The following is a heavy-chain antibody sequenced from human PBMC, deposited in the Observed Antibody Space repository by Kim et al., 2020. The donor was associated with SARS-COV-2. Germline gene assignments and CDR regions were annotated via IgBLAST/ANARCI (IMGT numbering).Heavy chain of an antibody. V-gene: IGHV4-39*07. J-gene: IGHJ6*02. CDR1: GGSISSSSYY. CDR2: IYYSGST. D-gene: IGHD3-10*01. Sequence: SETLSLTCTVSGGSISSSSYYWGWIRQPPGKGLEWIGSIYYSGSTYYNPSLKSRVTISVDTSKNQFSLKLSSVTAADTAVYYCARDGSMGIRRLYYYYGMDVWGQGTPVTVSS. CDR3: ARDGSMGIRRLYYYYGMDV.